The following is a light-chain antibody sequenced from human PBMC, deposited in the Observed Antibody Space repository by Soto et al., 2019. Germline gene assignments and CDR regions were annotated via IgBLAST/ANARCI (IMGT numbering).Light chain of an antibody. V-gene: IGLV2-14*01. CDR2: EVG. J-gene: IGLJ2*01. CDR1: SSDIGTYIY. CDR3: SSYTSSNSVV. Sequence: QSVLTQPASVSGSPGQSITISCTGTSSDIGTYIYVSWYLHHPGKAPKLLIYEVGNRPSGVSNRFSGSKSGNTASLTISGLQAEDEADYYCSSYTSSNSVVFGGGTKLTVL.